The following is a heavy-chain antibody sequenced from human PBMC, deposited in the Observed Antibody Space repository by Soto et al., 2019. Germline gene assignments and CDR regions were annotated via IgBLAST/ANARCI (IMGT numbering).Heavy chain of an antibody. CDR2: ISGSGSAT. V-gene: IGHV3-23*01. Sequence: TGGSLRLSCEASGFTFNSYAMNWVRQTPGKRLEWVSGISGSGSATFYADSVKGRFTISRDNSKNTLYLQMNSLRAEDTAVYYCAKGGIAVAGTLSYWGQGTLVTVSS. CDR1: GFTFNSYA. CDR3: AKGGIAVAGTLSY. J-gene: IGHJ4*02. D-gene: IGHD6-19*01.